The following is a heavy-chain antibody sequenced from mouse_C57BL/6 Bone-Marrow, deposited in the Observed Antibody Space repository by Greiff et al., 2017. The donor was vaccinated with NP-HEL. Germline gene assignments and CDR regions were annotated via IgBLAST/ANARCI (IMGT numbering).Heavy chain of an antibody. CDR3: AREGDYDYAAWFAY. Sequence: EVQRVESGGGLVKPGGSLKLSCAASGFTFSSYAMSWVRQTPEKRLEWVATISDGGSYTYYPDNVKGRFTISRDNANNNLYLQMSHLKSEDTAMYYCAREGDYDYAAWFAYWGQGTLVTVSA. J-gene: IGHJ3*01. D-gene: IGHD2-4*01. V-gene: IGHV5-4*01. CDR1: GFTFSSYA. CDR2: ISDGGSYT.